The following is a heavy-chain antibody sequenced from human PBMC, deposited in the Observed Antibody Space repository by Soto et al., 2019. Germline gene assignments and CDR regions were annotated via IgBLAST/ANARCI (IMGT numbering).Heavy chain of an antibody. CDR3: ARHYRGNSGDAYLSWFDP. D-gene: IGHD5-12*01. V-gene: IGHV4-59*08. CDR1: GGSISSYY. Sequence: QVQLQESGPGLVKPSETLSLTCTVSGGSISSYYWSWIRQPPGKGLEWIGYIYYSGSTNYNPSLKSRVTISVDTSKNQLSLKLTSVTAADTAVYYCARHYRGNSGDAYLSWFDPWGQGTLVTVSS. CDR2: IYYSGST. J-gene: IGHJ5*02.